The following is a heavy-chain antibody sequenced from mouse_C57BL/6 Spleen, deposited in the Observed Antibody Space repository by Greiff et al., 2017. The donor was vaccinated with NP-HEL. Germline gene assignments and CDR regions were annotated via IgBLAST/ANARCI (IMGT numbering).Heavy chain of an antibody. CDR2: INYDGSST. CDR3: ARVDSSGFPWFAY. J-gene: IGHJ3*01. D-gene: IGHD3-2*02. V-gene: IGHV5-16*01. Sequence: EVQLVESEGGLVQPGSSMKLSCTASGFTFSDYYMAWVRQVPEKGLEWVANINYDGSSTYYLDSLKSRFIISRDNAKNILYLQMSSLKSEDTATYYCARVDSSGFPWFAYWGQGTLVTVSA. CDR1: GFTFSDYY.